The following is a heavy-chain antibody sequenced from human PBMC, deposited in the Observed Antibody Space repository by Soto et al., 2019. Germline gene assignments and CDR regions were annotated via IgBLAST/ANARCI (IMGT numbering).Heavy chain of an antibody. CDR3: AREVPYYYDSSGYPRGYFDY. D-gene: IGHD3-22*01. CDR2: ISSSSSGSTI. CDR1: GFTFSDYY. J-gene: IGHJ4*02. Sequence: GGSLRLSXAASGFTFSDYYMSWIRQAPGKGLEWVSYISSSSSGSTIYYADSVKGRFTISRDNAKNSLYLQMNSLRAEDTAVYYCAREVPYYYDSSGYPRGYFDYWGQGTLVTVSS. V-gene: IGHV3-11*01.